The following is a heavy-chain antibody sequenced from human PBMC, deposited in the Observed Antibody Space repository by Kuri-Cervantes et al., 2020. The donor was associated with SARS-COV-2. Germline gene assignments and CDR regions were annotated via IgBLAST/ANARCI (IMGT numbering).Heavy chain of an antibody. J-gene: IGHJ6*02. Sequence: GSLRLSCTVSGGSISSYYWSWIRQPPGKGLEWIGYIYYSGSTNYNPSLKSRVTISVDTSKNQFSLKLGSVTAADTAVYYCARRGGVVTAYYYYGMDVWGQGTTVTVSS. D-gene: IGHD2-21*02. CDR1: GGSISSYY. CDR3: ARRGGVVTAYYYYGMDV. CDR2: IYYSGST. V-gene: IGHV4-59*08.